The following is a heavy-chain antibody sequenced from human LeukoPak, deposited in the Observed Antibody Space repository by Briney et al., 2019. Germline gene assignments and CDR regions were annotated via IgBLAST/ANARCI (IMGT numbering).Heavy chain of an antibody. CDR1: GASISTYY. D-gene: IGHD1-26*01. J-gene: IGHJ4*02. CDR3: ARPSSGSYSDY. V-gene: IGHV4-39*01. Sequence: SETLSLTCTVSGASISTYYWGWIRQPPGKGLEWIGSIYYSGSTYYNPSLKSRVTISVDTSKNQFSLKLSSVTAADTAVYYCARPSSGSYSDYWGQGTLVTVSS. CDR2: IYYSGST.